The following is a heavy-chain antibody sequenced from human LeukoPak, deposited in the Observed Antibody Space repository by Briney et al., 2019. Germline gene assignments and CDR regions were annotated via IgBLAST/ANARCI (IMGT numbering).Heavy chain of an antibody. V-gene: IGHV3-49*04. D-gene: IGHD4-17*01. CDR2: IRSKAYGGTT. J-gene: IGHJ4*02. Sequence: GGSLRLSCTASGFTLGDYAMSWVRQAPGKGLEWVGFIRSKAYGGTTEYAASVKGRSTISRDDSKSIAYLQMNSLKTEDTAVYYCTTHGDHLYYFDYWGQGTLVTVSS. CDR1: GFTLGDYA. CDR3: TTHGDHLYYFDY.